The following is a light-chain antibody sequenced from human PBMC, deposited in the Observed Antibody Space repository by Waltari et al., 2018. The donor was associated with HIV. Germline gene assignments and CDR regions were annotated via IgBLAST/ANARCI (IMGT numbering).Light chain of an antibody. CDR3: CSYAGTSILV. J-gene: IGLJ3*02. CDR2: EVT. V-gene: IGLV2-23*02. CDR1: SSDVGSYNL. Sequence: QSALTQPASVSGSPGHSITISCPGTSSDVGSYNLVPWYQHHPGKAPKRMIYEVTKRPSGVSNLFSGSKSGNTASLTISGLQAEDEGDYHCCSYAGTSILVFGGGTKLTVL.